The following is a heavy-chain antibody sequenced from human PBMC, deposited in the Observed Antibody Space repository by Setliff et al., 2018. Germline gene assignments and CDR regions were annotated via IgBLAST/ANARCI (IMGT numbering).Heavy chain of an antibody. D-gene: IGHD7-27*01. Sequence: SETLSLTCAVYGGSFNVYFWSWIRQPPGKGLEWIGEISHSGSTNYNPSLKSRVTMSVDKSKNQFSLKLKSVTAADTAVYYCARVTNWGLDLRFDPWGQGILVTVS. J-gene: IGHJ5*02. CDR2: ISHSGST. V-gene: IGHV4-34*01. CDR3: ARVTNWGLDLRFDP. CDR1: GGSFNVYF.